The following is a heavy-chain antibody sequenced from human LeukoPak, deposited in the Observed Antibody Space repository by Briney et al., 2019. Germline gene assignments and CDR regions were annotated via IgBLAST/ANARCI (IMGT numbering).Heavy chain of an antibody. D-gene: IGHD6-13*01. CDR1: GGSISSHY. Sequence: PSETLSLTCTVSGGSISSHYWSWIRQPPGKGLEWIGDIYYSGYTNYNPSLKSRVTISVDTSKNQFSLKLSSVTAADTAVYYCARISSSWSSYYYYYMDVWGKGTTVTVSS. CDR2: IYYSGYT. CDR3: ARISSSWSSYYYYYMDV. V-gene: IGHV4-59*11. J-gene: IGHJ6*03.